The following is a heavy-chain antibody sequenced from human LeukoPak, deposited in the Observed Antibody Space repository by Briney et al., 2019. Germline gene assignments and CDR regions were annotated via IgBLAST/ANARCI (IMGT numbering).Heavy chain of an antibody. CDR1: GGTFSSYA. V-gene: IGHV1-69*01. D-gene: IGHD6-6*01. Sequence: SVKVSCKASGGTFSSYAISWVRQAPGQGLEWMGGIIPIFGTANYAQKFQGRVTITADESTSTAYMELSSLRAEDTAVYYCARDEGSTKQPLSSSPQRNNWFDPWGQGTLVTVSS. CDR3: ARDEGSTKQPLSSSPQRNNWFDP. CDR2: IIPIFGTA. J-gene: IGHJ5*02.